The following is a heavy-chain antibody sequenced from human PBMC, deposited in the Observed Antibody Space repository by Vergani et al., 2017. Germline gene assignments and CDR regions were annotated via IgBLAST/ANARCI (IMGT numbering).Heavy chain of an antibody. V-gene: IGHV1-2*05. D-gene: IGHD3-22*01. CDR1: GYTFTSYA. Sequence: QVQLVQSGAEVKKPGASVKVSCKASGYTFTSYAMHWVRQAPGQGLEWMGRINPNSGGTNYAQKFQGRVTMTRDTSISTAYMELSRLRSDDTVVYYCARESYYYDSSGYYPRGAFDIWGQGTMVTVSS. CDR2: INPNSGGT. CDR3: ARESYYYDSSGYYPRGAFDI. J-gene: IGHJ3*02.